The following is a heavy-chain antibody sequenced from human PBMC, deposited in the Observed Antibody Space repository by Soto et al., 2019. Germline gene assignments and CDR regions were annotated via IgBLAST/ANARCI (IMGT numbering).Heavy chain of an antibody. D-gene: IGHD6-13*01. Sequence: SETLSLTCTVSGGSISSYYWSWIRQPPGKGLEWIGYIYYSGSTNYNPSLKSRVTISVDTSKNQFSLKLSSVTAADTAVYYCARYSSSWYALDYWGQGTLVTVSS. V-gene: IGHV4-59*08. J-gene: IGHJ4*02. CDR1: GGSISSYY. CDR2: IYYSGST. CDR3: ARYSSSWYALDY.